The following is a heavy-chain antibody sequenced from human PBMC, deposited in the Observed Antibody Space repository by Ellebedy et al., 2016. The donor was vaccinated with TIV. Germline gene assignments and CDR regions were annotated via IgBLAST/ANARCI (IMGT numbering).Heavy chain of an antibody. J-gene: IGHJ4*02. CDR3: ARGRLRDNYFDY. CDR1: GFSFSSSA. V-gene: IGHV3-30*02. Sequence: GESLKISCAASGFSFSSSAMHWVRQAPGKGLEWVAFIRSDGSNKYFAGSVEGRFSISRDNPRNTLYLQMNSLRPEDTAVYYCARGRLRDNYFDYWGQGTLVTVSS. CDR2: IRSDGSNK. D-gene: IGHD2-15*01.